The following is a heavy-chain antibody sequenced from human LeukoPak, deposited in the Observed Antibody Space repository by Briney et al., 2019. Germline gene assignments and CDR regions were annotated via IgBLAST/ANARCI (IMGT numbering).Heavy chain of an antibody. J-gene: IGHJ4*02. CDR3: TRGHWALDC. CDR1: GASTRDYY. CDR2: IHHTGRF. V-gene: IGHV4-59*01. Sequence: PSETLSLTCTIFGASTRDYYWSWVRQPPGKGLEWIGYIHHTGRFDYNPSLNSRATISLDTSKNQFSLKLTSVTAADTAVYYCTRGHWALDCWGQGPLVTVSS. D-gene: IGHD3-16*01.